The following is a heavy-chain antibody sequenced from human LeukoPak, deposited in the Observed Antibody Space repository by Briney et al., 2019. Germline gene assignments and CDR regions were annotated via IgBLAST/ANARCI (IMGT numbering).Heavy chain of an antibody. CDR1: GGSISSSSYY. D-gene: IGHD3-22*01. J-gene: IGHJ4*02. Sequence: SETLSLTCTVSGGSISSSSYYWGWIRQPPGKGLEWIGEINHSGSTNYNPSLKSRVTISVDTSKNQFSLKLSSVTAADTAVYFCARGPPTDYYDSSGFYYVFDYWGQGTLVTVSS. CDR2: INHSGST. V-gene: IGHV4-39*07. CDR3: ARGPPTDYYDSSGFYYVFDY.